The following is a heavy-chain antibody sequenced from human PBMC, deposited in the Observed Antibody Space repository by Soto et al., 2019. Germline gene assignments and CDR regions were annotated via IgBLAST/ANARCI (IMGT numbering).Heavy chain of an antibody. CDR1: GFTFSSYA. V-gene: IGHV3-23*01. D-gene: IGHD3-16*01. Sequence: EVQLLESGGGLVQPGGSLRLSCAASGFTFSSYAMSWVRQAPGKGLAWVSGISVSGGSTYYADSVKGRFTISRDNSKTTLYLKMNSLRAEDTAVYYCAINTRYDPPDYWGQGTLVTVSS. CDR3: AINTRYDPPDY. CDR2: ISVSGGST. J-gene: IGHJ4*02.